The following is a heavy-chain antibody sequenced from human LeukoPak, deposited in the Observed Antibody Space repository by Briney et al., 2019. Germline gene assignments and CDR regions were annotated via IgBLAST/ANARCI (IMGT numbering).Heavy chain of an antibody. D-gene: IGHD2-15*01. V-gene: IGHV3-30*04. J-gene: IGHJ6*02. CDR1: GFTFSSYA. CDR2: ISYDGSNK. Sequence: GGSLRLSCAASGFTFSSYAMHWVRQAPGKGLEWVAVISYDGSNKYYADSVKGRFTSSRDNSKNTLYLQMNSLRAEDTAVYYCARDVRAYCSGGSCYSLGMDVWGQGTTVTVSS. CDR3: ARDVRAYCSGGSCYSLGMDV.